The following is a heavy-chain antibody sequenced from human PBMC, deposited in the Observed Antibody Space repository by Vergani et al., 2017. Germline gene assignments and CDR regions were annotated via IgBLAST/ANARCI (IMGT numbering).Heavy chain of an antibody. V-gene: IGHV3-30-3*01. CDR3: ARRRRDGYTRWDWFDP. Sequence: QVQLVESGGGVVQPGRSLRLSCAASGFTFSSYAMHWVRQAPGKGLEWVAVISYDGSNKYYADSVKGRFTISRDNSKNTLYLQMNSLRAEDTAVYYCARRRRDGYTRWDWFDPWGQGTLVTVSS. D-gene: IGHD5-24*01. CDR2: ISYDGSNK. CDR1: GFTFSSYA. J-gene: IGHJ5*02.